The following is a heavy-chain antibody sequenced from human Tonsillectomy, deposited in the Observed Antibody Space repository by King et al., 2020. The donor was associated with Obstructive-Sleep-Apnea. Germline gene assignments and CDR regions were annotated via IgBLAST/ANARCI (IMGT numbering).Heavy chain of an antibody. V-gene: IGHV4-34*01. Sequence: VQLQQWGAGLLKPSETLSLTCAVYGGSFSGYYWSWIRQPPGKGLEWIGEINHSGSTNYNPSLKSRVTISVDTSKNQFSLKLSSVTAADTAVYYCARGRRGSGGYSSAPNWFDPWGQGTLVTVSS. CDR2: INHSGST. J-gene: IGHJ5*02. CDR3: ARGRRGSGGYSSAPNWFDP. D-gene: IGHD3-10*01. CDR1: GGSFSGYY.